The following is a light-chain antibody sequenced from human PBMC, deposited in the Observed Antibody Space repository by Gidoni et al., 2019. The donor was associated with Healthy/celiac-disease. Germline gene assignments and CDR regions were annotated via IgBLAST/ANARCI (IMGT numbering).Light chain of an antibody. CDR1: LIVRRD. Sequence: EIVLTQSPATLSLSPGERATLSCRASLIVRRDLSWYQQKPVHAPRLLIYEASNSATGIPARFSGSGSGTDFTLTISSLEPEDFAVYYCQQRSNWLTFGGGTKVEIK. CDR3: QQRSNWLT. V-gene: IGKV3-11*01. CDR2: EAS. J-gene: IGKJ4*01.